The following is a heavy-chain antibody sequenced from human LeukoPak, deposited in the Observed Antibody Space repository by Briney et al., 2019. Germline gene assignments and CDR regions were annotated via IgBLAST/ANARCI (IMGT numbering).Heavy chain of an antibody. D-gene: IGHD5-18*01. V-gene: IGHV3-48*02. CDR2: ISGSSSII. CDR3: ARDIRGYNYGFDY. CDR1: GFSFYNYE. J-gene: IGHJ4*02. Sequence: GGSLRLSCAASGFSFYNYEMNWVRQAPGKGLEWVSYISGSSSIINYADSVKGRFTISRDNAKNSLYLQMNSLRDEDTAVYYCARDIRGYNYGFDYWGQGTLVTVSS.